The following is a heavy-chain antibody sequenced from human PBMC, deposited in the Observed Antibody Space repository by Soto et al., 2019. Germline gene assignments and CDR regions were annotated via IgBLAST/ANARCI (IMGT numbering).Heavy chain of an antibody. D-gene: IGHD3-10*01. CDR2: MNPNNGNT. V-gene: IGHV1-8*01. CDR3: ARSPRNYYALGSYSYFRH. CDR1: GYTFTSYD. J-gene: IGHJ1*01. Sequence: SVKVSCKASGYTFTSYDISWVRQATGQGLEWMGWMNPNNGNTDYAPKFQGRVTMTMNTSIGTAYMELSSLRSEDTAVYYCARSPRNYYALGSYSYFRHWGQGTLVTVSS.